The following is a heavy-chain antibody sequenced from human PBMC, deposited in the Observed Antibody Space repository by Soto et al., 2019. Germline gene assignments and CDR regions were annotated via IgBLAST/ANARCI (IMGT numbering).Heavy chain of an antibody. J-gene: IGHJ4*02. CDR3: ARVPDYGDYYFDY. CDR2: IYYSGST. Sequence: QVQLQESGPGLVKPSETLSLTCTVSGGSISSYYWSWIRQPPGKGLEWIGYIYYSGSTNYNPSLKSRVTISVDTSKNQFSLKLSSVTAADTAVYYCARVPDYGDYYFDYWGQGTLVTVSS. D-gene: IGHD4-17*01. CDR1: GGSISSYY. V-gene: IGHV4-59*01.